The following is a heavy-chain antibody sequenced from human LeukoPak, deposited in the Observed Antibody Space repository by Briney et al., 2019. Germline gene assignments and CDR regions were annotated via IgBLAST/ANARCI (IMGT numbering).Heavy chain of an antibody. D-gene: IGHD3-10*01. CDR3: ARDLGFGELSPGGY. V-gene: IGHV3-48*03. CDR1: GFTFSSYE. J-gene: IGHJ4*02. Sequence: GGSLRLSCAASGFTFSSYEMNWVRQAPGKGLEWVSYISSSGSTIYYADSVKGRFTISRDNAKNSLYLQMNSLRAEDTAVYYCARDLGFGELSPGGYWGQGTPVTVSS. CDR2: ISSSGSTI.